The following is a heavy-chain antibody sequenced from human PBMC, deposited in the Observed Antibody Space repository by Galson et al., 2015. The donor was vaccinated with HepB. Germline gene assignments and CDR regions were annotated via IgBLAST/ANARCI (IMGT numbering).Heavy chain of an antibody. CDR2: ISYDGSNK. CDR1: GFTFSSYG. V-gene: IGHV3-30*18. Sequence: SLRLSCAASGFTFSSYGMHWVRQAPGKGLEWVAVISYDGSNKYYADSVKGRFTISRDNSKNTLYLQMNSLRAEDTAVYYCAKDWAAMVEFDAFDIWGQGTMVTVSS. CDR3: AKDWAAMVEFDAFDI. D-gene: IGHD5-18*01. J-gene: IGHJ3*02.